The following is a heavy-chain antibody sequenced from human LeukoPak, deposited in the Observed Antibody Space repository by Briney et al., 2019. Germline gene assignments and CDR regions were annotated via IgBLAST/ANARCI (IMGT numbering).Heavy chain of an antibody. D-gene: IGHD2-15*01. CDR2: ISTSGGST. J-gene: IGHJ6*02. Sequence: GGSLRLSCAASEFTFGSYAIHWVRQAPGKGLEWVSGISTSGGSTWYSDSVKGRFTISRDNSKNTLYLQMNSLRDEDTAVYYCARYVSATGPHYALDVWGQGTMVTVSS. CDR3: ARYVSATGPHYALDV. V-gene: IGHV3-23*01. CDR1: EFTFGSYA.